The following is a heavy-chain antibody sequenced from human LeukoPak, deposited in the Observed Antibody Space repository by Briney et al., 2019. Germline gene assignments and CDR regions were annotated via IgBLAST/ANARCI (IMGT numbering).Heavy chain of an antibody. D-gene: IGHD3-22*01. J-gene: IGHJ4*02. V-gene: IGHV3-48*04. CDR1: GFTFSTYN. CDR2: ITSNINTI. CDR3: ARDEDPFGDDSRGFDY. Sequence: GGSLRLSCAASGFTFSTYNMNWVRQAPGKGLEWLAYITSNINTIYYADSVKGRFTISRDNAKNSTYLQMNSLRAEDTAVYYCARDEDPFGDDSRGFDYWGQGTLVTVSS.